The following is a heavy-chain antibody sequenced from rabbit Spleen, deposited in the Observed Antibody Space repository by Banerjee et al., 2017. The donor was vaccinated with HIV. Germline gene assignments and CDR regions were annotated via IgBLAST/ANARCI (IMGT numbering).Heavy chain of an antibody. CDR3: ARDSGTSFSSYGMDL. Sequence: QSLEESGGDLVKPGASLTLTCTASGFSFTYIDYLCWVRQPPGKGPEWIACVSAGVSFTTYYATWAKGRFTISKTSSTTVTLQMTSLTAADTATYFCARDSGTSFSSYGMDLWGPGTLVPVS. CDR2: VSAGVSFTT. D-gene: IGHD8-1*01. CDR1: GFSFTYIDY. J-gene: IGHJ6*01. V-gene: IGHV1S40*01.